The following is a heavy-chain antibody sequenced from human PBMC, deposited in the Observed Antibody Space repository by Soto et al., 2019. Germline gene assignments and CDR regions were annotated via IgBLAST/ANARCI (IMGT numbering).Heavy chain of an antibody. D-gene: IGHD4-4*01. CDR3: AREKFSNYFDP. Sequence: QEQLVQSGAEVKKPGSSVKVSCKSSGGTFNSYRISWVRQAPGQGLEWMGGLIPIFGTPNYAQKFQGRLTVTADESTSTVYMELSSLRSEDTAMYYCAREKFSNYFDPWGQGSLVTVSS. CDR2: LIPIFGTP. CDR1: GGTFNSYR. V-gene: IGHV1-69*01. J-gene: IGHJ5*02.